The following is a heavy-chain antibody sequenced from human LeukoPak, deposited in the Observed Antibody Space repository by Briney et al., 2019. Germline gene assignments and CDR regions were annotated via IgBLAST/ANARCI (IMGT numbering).Heavy chain of an antibody. CDR1: GYSISNGFY. Sequence: SETLSLTCNVSGYSISNGFYWGWIRQPPGKGLEWIGSIYYSGSTYYKTSLKSRVTVSVDTSKNQFSLKLTSVTAADTAVYYCARATGTTMVGWFDPWGQGTLVTVSS. D-gene: IGHD1/OR15-1a*01. CDR3: ARATGTTMVGWFDP. CDR2: IYYSGST. J-gene: IGHJ5*02. V-gene: IGHV4-38-2*02.